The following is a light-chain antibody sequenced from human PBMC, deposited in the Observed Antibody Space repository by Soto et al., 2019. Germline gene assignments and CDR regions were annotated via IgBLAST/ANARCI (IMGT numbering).Light chain of an antibody. CDR3: GSWDSSLSVVI. CDR1: SSDVGGYNY. CDR2: EVS. J-gene: IGLJ2*01. V-gene: IGLV2-14*01. Sequence: QSALTQPASVSGSPGQSITISCTGTSSDVGGYNYVSWYQQHPGKAPKLMIYEVSNRPSGVSNRFSSSKSGNTASLTISGLQAEDEADYYCGSWDSSLSVVIFGGGTKLTVL.